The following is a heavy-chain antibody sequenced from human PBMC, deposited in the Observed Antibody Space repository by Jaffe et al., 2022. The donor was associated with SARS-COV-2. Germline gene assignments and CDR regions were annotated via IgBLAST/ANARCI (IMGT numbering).Heavy chain of an antibody. CDR1: GGTFSSYA. CDR3: ASLRRMIQLRWHYFDY. J-gene: IGHJ4*02. D-gene: IGHD5-18*01. V-gene: IGHV1-69*01. Sequence: QVQLVQSGAEVKKPGSSVKVSCKASGGTFSSYAISWVRQAPGQGLEWMGGIIPIFGTANYAQKFQGRVTITADESTSTAYMELSSLRSEDTAVYYCASLRRMIQLRWHYFDYWGQGTLVTVSS. CDR2: IIPIFGTA.